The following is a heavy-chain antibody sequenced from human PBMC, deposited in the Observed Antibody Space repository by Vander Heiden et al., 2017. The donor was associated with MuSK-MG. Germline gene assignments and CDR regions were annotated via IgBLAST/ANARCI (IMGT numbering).Heavy chain of an antibody. CDR3: ARGPNSGSFDS. V-gene: IGHV1-3*04. D-gene: IGHD6-19*01. J-gene: IGHJ5*01. Sequence: VQFVQSGAEVTKPGASVKVSCTASGYPFTTYFIHWLRQAHGERLEWMGYSDSRNGDTDYLQKFRDKVTITRDTPESTAHMELSSLTSEDPATYDCARGPNSGSFDSGGQRTLGIVS. CDR1: GYPFTTYF. CDR2: SDSRNGDT.